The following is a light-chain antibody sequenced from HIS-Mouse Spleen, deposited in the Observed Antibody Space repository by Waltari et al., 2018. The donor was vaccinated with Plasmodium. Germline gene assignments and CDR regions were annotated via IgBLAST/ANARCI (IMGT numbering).Light chain of an antibody. J-gene: IGLJ3*02. CDR1: SNDGGSYNL. CDR2: EGS. Sequence: QSALTQPASVSGYPGQSITISCTGTSNDGGSYNLFSWYQQPPGKAPKLIIYEGSKRPAGVSNRFSGSKSGNTASLTISGRQAEDEADYYCCSYAGSSTWVFGGGTKLTVL. CDR3: CSYAGSSTWV. V-gene: IGLV2-23*01.